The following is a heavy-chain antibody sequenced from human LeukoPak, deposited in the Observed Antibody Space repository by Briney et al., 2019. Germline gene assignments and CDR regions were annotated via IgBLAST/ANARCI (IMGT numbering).Heavy chain of an antibody. Sequence: GGSLRLSCAASGFTFTNYWMSWVRQAPGKGLELVANIKQDRSEKYYVDSVKGRFTISRDNAKNSLYLQMNSLRAEDTAVYYCAREEGGKLGIDYYFDYWGQGTLVTVSS. V-gene: IGHV3-7*01. CDR3: AREEGGKLGIDYYFDY. CDR2: IKQDRSEK. D-gene: IGHD7-27*01. J-gene: IGHJ4*02. CDR1: GFTFTNYW.